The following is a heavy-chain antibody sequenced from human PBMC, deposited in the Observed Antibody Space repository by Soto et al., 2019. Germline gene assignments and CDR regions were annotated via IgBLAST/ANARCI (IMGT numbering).Heavy chain of an antibody. J-gene: IGHJ4*02. V-gene: IGHV4-4*02. CDR2: IYLSGST. D-gene: IGHD3-22*01. CDR3: ARVSGWDSSGYPLDY. Sequence: QVQLQESGPGLVKPSGTLSLTCAVSGGSISSSNWWSWVRQPPGKGLEWVGEIYLSGSTNYNPYPKSRVTISADKSKQQFSLKLSSVTAAATAVYYCARVSGWDSSGYPLDYWAQGTLVTVSS. CDR1: GGSISSSNW.